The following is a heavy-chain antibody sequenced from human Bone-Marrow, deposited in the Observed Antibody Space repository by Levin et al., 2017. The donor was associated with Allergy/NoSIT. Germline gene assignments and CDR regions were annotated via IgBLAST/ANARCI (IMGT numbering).Heavy chain of an antibody. J-gene: IGHJ4*02. CDR1: GASITSDKW. Sequence: SETLSLTCAVYGASITSDKWWSWVRQPPGKGLEWIGEVFHSGSTNYNPSFKSRVTISVDKSKNQFSLNLSSVTAADTAVYYCRQLVRGAYFDFWGQGTLVTVSS. CDR3: RQLVRGAYFDF. D-gene: IGHD6-13*01. V-gene: IGHV4-4*02. CDR2: VFHSGST.